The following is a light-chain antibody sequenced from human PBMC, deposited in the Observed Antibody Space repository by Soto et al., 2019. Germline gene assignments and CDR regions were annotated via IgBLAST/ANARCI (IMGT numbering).Light chain of an antibody. J-gene: IGKJ1*01. CDR2: GAS. V-gene: IGKV3-15*01. Sequence: EIVMTQSPATLSVSPGERATLSCRASQSVSSDLAWYHQKPGQAPRLLIYGASTRATGIPARFSGSGSGTEFTLTINSLQSEDFAVYYCQQYNNWPRTFCQGTKVDIK. CDR3: QQYNNWPRT. CDR1: QSVSSD.